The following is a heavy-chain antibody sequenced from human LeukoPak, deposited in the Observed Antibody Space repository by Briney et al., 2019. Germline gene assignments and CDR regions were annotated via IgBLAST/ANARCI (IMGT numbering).Heavy chain of an antibody. J-gene: IGHJ4*02. CDR3: ARTKPYYYDSSGYPYFDY. CDR1: GGSFSGYY. V-gene: IGHV4-34*01. D-gene: IGHD3-22*01. Sequence: PSETLSLTCAVYGGSFSGYYWSWIRQPPGKGLEWIGEINHGGSTNYNPSLKSRVTISVDKSKNQFSLKLSSVTAADTAVYYCARTKPYYYDSSGYPYFDYWGQGTLVTVSS. CDR2: INHGGST.